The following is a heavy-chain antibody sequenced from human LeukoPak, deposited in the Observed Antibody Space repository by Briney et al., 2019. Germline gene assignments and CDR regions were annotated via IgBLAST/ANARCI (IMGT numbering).Heavy chain of an antibody. D-gene: IGHD6-6*01. J-gene: IGHJ4*02. Sequence: SGGSLRLSCAASGFTFSSYDMHWVRQAPGKGLEWVAVISYDGSNKYYADSVKGRFTISRDNSKNTLYLQMNSLRAEDTAVYYCAKSGDSSSSGVNFDYWGQGTLVTVSS. V-gene: IGHV3-30*18. CDR3: AKSGDSSSSGVNFDY. CDR1: GFTFSSYD. CDR2: ISYDGSNK.